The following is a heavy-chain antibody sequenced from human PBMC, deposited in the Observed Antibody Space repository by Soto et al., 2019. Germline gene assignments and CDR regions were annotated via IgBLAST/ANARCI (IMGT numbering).Heavy chain of an antibody. CDR2: ITTYNGNT. J-gene: IGHJ6*02. CDR3: ARALTGYGMDV. Sequence: QVQLVQSGVEVREPGASVKVSCKAVRYIFTNYGVSWVRQAPGQGLEWMGWITTYNGNTEYAQKFQGRVTMTTDASTSTAYMEMGSLISVDTAIYYCARALTGYGMDVWGQGTTVTVSS. V-gene: IGHV1-18*01. CDR1: RYIFTNYG.